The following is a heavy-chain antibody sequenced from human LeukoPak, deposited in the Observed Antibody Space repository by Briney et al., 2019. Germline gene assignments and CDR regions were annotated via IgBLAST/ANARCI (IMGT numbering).Heavy chain of an antibody. CDR1: GGTFSSYA. D-gene: IGHD4/OR15-4a*01. V-gene: IGHV1-69*06. CDR3: AREPAMVPLNYVDV. CDR2: IIPIFGTA. Sequence: SVKVPCKASGGTFSSYAISWVRQAPGQGLEWMGGIIPIFGTANYAQKFQGRVTITADKSTSTAYIELSSLRSEDTAVYYCAREPAMVPLNYVDVWGKGTTVTVSS. J-gene: IGHJ6*03.